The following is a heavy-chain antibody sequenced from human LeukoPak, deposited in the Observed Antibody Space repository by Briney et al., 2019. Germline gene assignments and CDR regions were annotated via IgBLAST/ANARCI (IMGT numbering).Heavy chain of an antibody. J-gene: IGHJ4*02. CDR2: ISSSSSTI. Sequence: GGSLRLSCAASGFTFSSYSMNWVRQAPGKGLEWVSYISSSSSTIYYADSVKGRFTISRDNAKNSLYLQMNSLRDEDTAVYYCARDRSWGSQCYFDYWGQGTLVTVSS. V-gene: IGHV3-48*02. CDR3: ARDRSWGSQCYFDY. D-gene: IGHD7-27*01. CDR1: GFTFSSYS.